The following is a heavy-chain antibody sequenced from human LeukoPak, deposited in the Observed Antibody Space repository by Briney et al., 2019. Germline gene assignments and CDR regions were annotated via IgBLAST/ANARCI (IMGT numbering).Heavy chain of an antibody. D-gene: IGHD6-19*01. CDR3: ARHHGYSSGWSIAGAFDI. CDR1: GGSISSGDYY. V-gene: IGHV4-61*08. CDR2: IYYSGST. Sequence: SETLSLTCTVSGGSISSGDYYWSWIRQPPGKGLEWIGYIYYSGSTNYNPSPKSRVTISVDTSKNQFSLKLSSVTAADTAVYYCARHHGYSSGWSIAGAFDIWGQGTMVTVSS. J-gene: IGHJ3*02.